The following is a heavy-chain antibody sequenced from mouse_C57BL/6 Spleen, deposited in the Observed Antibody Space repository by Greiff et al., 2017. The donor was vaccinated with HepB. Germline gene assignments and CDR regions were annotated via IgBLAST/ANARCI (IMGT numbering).Heavy chain of an antibody. D-gene: IGHD1-1*01. V-gene: IGHV1-64*01. CDR2: IHPNSGST. J-gene: IGHJ4*01. Sequence: QVQLQQPGAELVKPGASVKLSCKASGYTFTSYWMHWVKQRPGQGLEWIGMIHPNSGSTNYNEKFKSKATLTVDKSSSTAYMQLSSLTSEDSAVYYCARGITLTTVSHYYAMDYWGQRTSVTVSS. CDR1: GYTFTSYW. CDR3: ARGITLTTVSHYYAMDY.